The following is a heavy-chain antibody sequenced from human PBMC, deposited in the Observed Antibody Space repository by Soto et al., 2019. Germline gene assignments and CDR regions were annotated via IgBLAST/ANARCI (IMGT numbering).Heavy chain of an antibody. J-gene: IGHJ4*02. Sequence: SVKVSCKASGGTFSSYPISWVRLAPGQGLEWMGGIIPIIGTANYAQKFQGRVTITADESTSTVYMELSSLRSEDTAVYYCASPLAYCGGDCPLDYWGQGTLVTVSS. CDR1: GGTFSSYP. CDR3: ASPLAYCGGDCPLDY. CDR2: IIPIIGTA. V-gene: IGHV1-69*13. D-gene: IGHD2-21*02.